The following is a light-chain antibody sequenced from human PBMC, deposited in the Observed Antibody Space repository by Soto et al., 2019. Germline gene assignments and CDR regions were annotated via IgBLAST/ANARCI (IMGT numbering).Light chain of an antibody. CDR3: QQYGTSPTWT. CDR2: GAS. Sequence: EVVLTQSPGTLSVSPGERVTLSCRASQTVKSNYLAWYQQKPGQPPRLLIYGASRRATGIPDRFSGSGSGTDFTLTITRLGPEHFAVYYCQQYGTSPTWTFGQGTKVDIK. J-gene: IGKJ1*01. CDR1: QTVKSNY. V-gene: IGKV3-20*01.